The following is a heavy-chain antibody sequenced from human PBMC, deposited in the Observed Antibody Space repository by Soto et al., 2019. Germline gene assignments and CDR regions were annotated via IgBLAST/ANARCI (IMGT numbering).Heavy chain of an antibody. J-gene: IGHJ3*02. CDR2: IGAYNGDT. D-gene: IGHD3-10*01. CDR1: GYSFSSYG. V-gene: IGHV1-18*01. CDR3: ARYRGDRPETFDI. Sequence: QVQLVQSGAEVKNPGASVKVSCKASGYSFSSYGISWVRQAPGQGLEWVGWIGAYNGDTNYAQKLQGRVTLTTDTSTSTASMEMTSLRSDDTAMYDCARYRGDRPETFDIWGQGTMVIVNS.